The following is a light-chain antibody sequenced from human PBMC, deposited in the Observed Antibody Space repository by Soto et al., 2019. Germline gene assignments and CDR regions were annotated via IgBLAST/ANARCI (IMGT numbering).Light chain of an antibody. CDR2: DVT. CDR3: SSYVSSSTVV. Sequence: QSVLTQPASVSGSPGQSITISCTGTSSDVGGYNYVSWYQLHPGKAPKLMICDVTDRPSGVSNRFSGSKSGNTASLTISGLQPEDEADYYCSSYVSSSTVVFGGGTQLTVL. CDR1: SSDVGGYNY. V-gene: IGLV2-14*01. J-gene: IGLJ2*01.